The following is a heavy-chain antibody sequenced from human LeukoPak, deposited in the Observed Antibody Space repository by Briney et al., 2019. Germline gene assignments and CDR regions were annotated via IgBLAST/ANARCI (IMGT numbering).Heavy chain of an antibody. CDR1: GFTFSSYA. V-gene: IGHV3-53*01. J-gene: IGHJ3*02. D-gene: IGHD1-26*01. CDR3: ARELREHGVFDI. CDR2: IYSDGST. Sequence: GGSLRLSCAASGFTFSSYAMSWVRQAPGKGLEWVSEIYSDGSTYYAASVKGRFSISRDNSKNTVYLQMSSLRAEDTAIYYCARELREHGVFDIWGQGTMVTVSS.